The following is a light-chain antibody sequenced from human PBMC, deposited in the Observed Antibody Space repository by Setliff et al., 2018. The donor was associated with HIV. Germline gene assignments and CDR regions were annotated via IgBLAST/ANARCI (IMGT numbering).Light chain of an antibody. CDR1: SSDVGGFNY. CDR2: DVN. V-gene: IGLV2-11*01. Sequence: QSVLTQPRSVSGSPGQSVTMSCTGTSSDVGGFNYVSWYQQYPGKAPRVIIYDVNKRPSGVPDRFSGSKSGNTASLTISGLQAEDEADYYCCSYSGRFTWVFGTGTKVTV. J-gene: IGLJ1*01. CDR3: CSYSGRFTWV.